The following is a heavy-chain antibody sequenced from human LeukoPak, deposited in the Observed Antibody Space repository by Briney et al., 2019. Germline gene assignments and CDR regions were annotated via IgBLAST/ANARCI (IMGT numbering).Heavy chain of an antibody. D-gene: IGHD4-17*01. CDR3: ARGQRGYGDCLFDY. CDR2: IYYSGNT. Sequence: SETLSLTCTVSGGSISSGGYYWSWIRQHPGKGLEWIGYIYYSGNTYYNPSLKSRVTISVDTSKNQFSLKLSSVTAADTAVYYCARGQRGYGDCLFDYWGQGTLVTVSS. V-gene: IGHV4-31*03. CDR1: GGSISSGGYY. J-gene: IGHJ4*02.